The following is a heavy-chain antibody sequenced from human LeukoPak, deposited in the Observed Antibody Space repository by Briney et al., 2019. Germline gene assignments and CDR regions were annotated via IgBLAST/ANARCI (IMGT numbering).Heavy chain of an antibody. CDR3: ASFLAVRQQWLVPGGEDY. J-gene: IGHJ4*02. Sequence: ASVKVSCKASGGTFSSYAISWVRQAPGQGLEWMGGIIPTFGTANYAQKFQGRVTITADKSTSTAYMELSSLRSEDTAVYYCASFLAVRQQWLVPGGEDYWGQGTLVTVSS. CDR2: IIPTFGTA. V-gene: IGHV1-69*06. D-gene: IGHD6-19*01. CDR1: GGTFSSYA.